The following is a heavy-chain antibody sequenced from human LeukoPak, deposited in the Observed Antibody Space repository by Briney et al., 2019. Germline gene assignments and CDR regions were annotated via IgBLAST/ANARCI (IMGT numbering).Heavy chain of an antibody. V-gene: IGHV1-69*05. Sequence: SVKVSCKASGGTFSSYAISWVRQAPGQGLEWMGGIIPIFATANYAQKFQGRVTITTDESTRAAYMELSSLRSEDTAVYYCARGYCSSTSCYTMDHWFDPWGQGTLVTVSS. CDR2: IIPIFATA. CDR1: GGTFSSYA. J-gene: IGHJ5*02. CDR3: ARGYCSSTSCYTMDHWFDP. D-gene: IGHD2-2*02.